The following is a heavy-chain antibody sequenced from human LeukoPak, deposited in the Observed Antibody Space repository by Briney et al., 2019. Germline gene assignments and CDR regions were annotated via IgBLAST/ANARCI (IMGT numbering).Heavy chain of an antibody. J-gene: IGHJ5*02. CDR3: ARDPSGSSWYWFDP. Sequence: SSETLSLTCAVYGGSFSGYYWSWIRQPPGKGLEWIGYIYYSGSTNYNPSLKSRVTISVDTSKNQFSLKLSSVTAADTAVYYCARDPSGSSWYWFDPWGQGTLVTVSS. D-gene: IGHD6-13*01. CDR1: GGSFSGYY. V-gene: IGHV4-59*01. CDR2: IYYSGST.